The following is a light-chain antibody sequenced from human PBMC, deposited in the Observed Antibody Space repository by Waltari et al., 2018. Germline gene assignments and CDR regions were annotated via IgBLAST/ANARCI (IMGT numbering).Light chain of an antibody. CDR3: QQFDTYPWT. J-gene: IGKJ1*01. Sequence: DIQLTQSPSTLSASVGDRVTITCRASQDIGTWLAWYQQKPGKAPKLLVYKASRLQSGAPSRFSGSGSGTEFTLTISSLQPEDFATFYCQQFDTYPWTFGQGT. CDR2: KAS. CDR1: QDIGTW. V-gene: IGKV1-5*03.